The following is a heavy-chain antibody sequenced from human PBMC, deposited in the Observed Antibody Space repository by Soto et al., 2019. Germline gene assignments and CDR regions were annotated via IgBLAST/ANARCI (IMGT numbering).Heavy chain of an antibody. V-gene: IGHV4-59*01. CDR2: IYYSGST. J-gene: IGHJ3*02. D-gene: IGHD6-6*01. CDR1: GGSISSYY. CDR3: ARAGYSSSSDAFDI. Sequence: SETLSLTCTVSGGSISSYYWSWIRQPPGKGLEWIGYIYYSGSTNYNPSLKSRVTISVDTSKNQFSLKLSSVTAADTAVYYCARAGYSSSSDAFDIWGQGTMVTVSS.